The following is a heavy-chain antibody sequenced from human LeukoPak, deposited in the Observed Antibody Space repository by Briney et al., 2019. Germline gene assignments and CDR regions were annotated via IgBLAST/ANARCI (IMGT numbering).Heavy chain of an antibody. CDR3: TIFDNWFDP. J-gene: IGHJ5*02. Sequence: PSETLSLTCTVSGGSISRYYWSWIRQPPGKGLEWIGYIYYSGSTNYNPSLKSRVTISVDTSKNQFSLRLSSVTAADTAVYYCTIFDNWFDPWGQGTLVTVSS. CDR1: GGSISRYY. CDR2: IYYSGST. V-gene: IGHV4-59*08.